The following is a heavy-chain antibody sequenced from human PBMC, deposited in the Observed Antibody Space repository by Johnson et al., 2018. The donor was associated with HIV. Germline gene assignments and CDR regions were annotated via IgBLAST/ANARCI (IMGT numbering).Heavy chain of an antibody. D-gene: IGHD6-13*01. Sequence: VQLVESGGALVQPGGSLRLSCEVSGFTISTFWMHWVRQAPGKGLEWVSAISGSGGSTYYADSVQGRFTISRDNSKSTLFLQMNSLRAEDTAVYYCARDDTGYSSSFDAFDIWGQGTMVTVSS. CDR3: ARDDTGYSSSFDAFDI. V-gene: IGHV3-23*04. CDR2: ISGSGGST. CDR1: GFTISTFW. J-gene: IGHJ3*02.